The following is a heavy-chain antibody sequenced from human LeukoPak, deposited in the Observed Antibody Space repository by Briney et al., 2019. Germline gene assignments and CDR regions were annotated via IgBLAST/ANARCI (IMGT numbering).Heavy chain of an antibody. CDR1: GGSISSSSYY. V-gene: IGHV4-39*07. J-gene: IGHJ1*01. CDR2: IYYSGST. D-gene: IGHD3-16*02. CDR3: ARGYRLTQLQH. Sequence: SETLSLTCTVSGGSISSSSYYWGWIRQPPGKGLEWIGSIYYSGSTYYNPSLKSRVTISVDTSKNQFSLKLSSVTAADTAVYYCARGYRLTQLQHWGQGTLVTVSS.